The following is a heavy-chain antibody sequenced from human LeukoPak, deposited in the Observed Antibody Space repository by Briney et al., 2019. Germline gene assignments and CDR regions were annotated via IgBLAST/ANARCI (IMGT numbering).Heavy chain of an antibody. CDR1: GSTFSSYA. D-gene: IGHD5-24*01. Sequence: SVKVSCKASGSTFSSYAISWVRQAPGQGLEWTGGIIPIFGTANYAQKFQGRVTITTDESTSTAYMELSSLRSEDTAVYYCARAQLQFDYYYMDVWGKGTTVTVSS. J-gene: IGHJ6*03. CDR3: ARAQLQFDYYYMDV. CDR2: IIPIFGTA. V-gene: IGHV1-69*05.